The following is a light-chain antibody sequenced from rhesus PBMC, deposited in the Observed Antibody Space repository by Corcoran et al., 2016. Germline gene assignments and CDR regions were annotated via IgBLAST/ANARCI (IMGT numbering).Light chain of an antibody. CDR3: QQYHNLPWT. CDR1: QNISSW. CDR2: KAS. J-gene: IGKJ1*01. V-gene: IGKV1-22*01. Sequence: DIQMTQSPFSLSASVGDTVTITCRASQNISSWLDWYQQKPVKAPQLLIYKASSFQSGVPTRFSGSGTGTDYTLTLSSLQPEDVATYTGQQYHNLPWTFGQGTKVEIK.